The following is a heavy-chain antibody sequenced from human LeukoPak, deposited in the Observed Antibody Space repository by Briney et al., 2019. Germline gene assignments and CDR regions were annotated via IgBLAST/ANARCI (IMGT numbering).Heavy chain of an antibody. CDR1: GGSISSYY. Sequence: SETLSLTCTVSGGSISSYYWSWIRQPPGKGLEWIGYIYYSGSTNYNPSLKSRVTISVDTSKNQFSLKLSSVTAADTAVYYCARHGRSNYYDSSGLVDYWGQGTLVTVSS. V-gene: IGHV4-59*08. CDR3: ARHGRSNYYDSSGLVDY. CDR2: IYYSGST. D-gene: IGHD3-22*01. J-gene: IGHJ4*02.